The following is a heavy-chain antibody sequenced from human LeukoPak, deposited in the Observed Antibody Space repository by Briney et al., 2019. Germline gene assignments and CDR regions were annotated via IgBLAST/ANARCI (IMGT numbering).Heavy chain of an antibody. J-gene: IGHJ5*02. CDR2: IYTSGTT. CDR3: ARDSSSWLGWFDP. Sequence: SETLSLTCAVYGGSFSGYYWSWIRQPAGKGLEWIGRIYTSGTTNYNPSLRSRVTISLDTSKNQFSLKLSSVTAADTAVYYCARDSSSWLGWFDPWGQGTLVTVSS. CDR1: GGSFSGYY. V-gene: IGHV4-4*07. D-gene: IGHD6-13*01.